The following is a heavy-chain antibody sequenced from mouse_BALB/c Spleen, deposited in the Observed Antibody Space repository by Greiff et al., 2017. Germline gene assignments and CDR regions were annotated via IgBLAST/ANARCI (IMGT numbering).Heavy chain of an antibody. Sequence: EVQRVESGGGLVKPGGSLKLSCAASGFTFSDYYMYWVRQTPEKRLEWVATISDGGSYTYYPDSVKGRFTISRDNAKNNLYLQMSSLKSEDTAMYYCAREGGYYGGQGTTLTVSS. CDR1: GFTFSDYY. J-gene: IGHJ2*01. CDR2: ISDGGSYT. CDR3: AREGGYY. V-gene: IGHV5-4*02.